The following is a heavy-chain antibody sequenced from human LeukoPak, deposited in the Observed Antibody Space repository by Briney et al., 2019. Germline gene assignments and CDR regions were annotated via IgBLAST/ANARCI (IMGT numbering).Heavy chain of an antibody. Sequence: GGSLRLSCAASGFTFNNYAMNWVRQAPGKGMEWVSAIRGSGDGTYYADSVKGRFTISRDNSKNTVYLQMNSLRAEDTAVYYCAIGVLSITMVRGVPIDYWGQGTLVTVSS. CDR3: AIGVLSITMVRGVPIDY. D-gene: IGHD3-10*01. J-gene: IGHJ4*02. CDR2: IRGSGDGT. CDR1: GFTFNNYA. V-gene: IGHV3-23*01.